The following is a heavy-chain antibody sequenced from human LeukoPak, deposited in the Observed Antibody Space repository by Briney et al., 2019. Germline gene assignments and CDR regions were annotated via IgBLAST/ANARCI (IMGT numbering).Heavy chain of an antibody. CDR2: INPNSGGT. D-gene: IGHD5-24*01. J-gene: IGHJ3*02. CDR3: ARVGRWLQLPFVYAFGI. Sequence: GASVKVSCKASGYTFTGYYMHWVRQAPGQGLEWMGWINPNSGGTNYAQKFQGRVTMTRDTSISTAYMELSRLRSDDTAVYYCARVGRWLQLPFVYAFGIWGQGTMVTVSS. V-gene: IGHV1-2*02. CDR1: GYTFTGYY.